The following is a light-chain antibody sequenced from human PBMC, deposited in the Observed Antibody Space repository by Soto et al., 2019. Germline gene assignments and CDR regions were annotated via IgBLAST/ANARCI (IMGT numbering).Light chain of an antibody. Sequence: EIVLTQSPSTMPLSPWDIAPLSLRASQSVSSYLAWYQQKNGQAPRLLIYDASNRATGIPARFSGSGYGTDFNLTISSLETEDFAVYYCQQRSSWPATFGQGTRLEIK. J-gene: IGKJ5*01. V-gene: IGKV3-11*01. CDR2: DAS. CDR1: QSVSSY. CDR3: QQRSSWPAT.